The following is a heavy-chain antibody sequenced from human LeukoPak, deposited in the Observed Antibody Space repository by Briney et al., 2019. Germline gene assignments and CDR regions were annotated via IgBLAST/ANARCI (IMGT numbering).Heavy chain of an antibody. CDR1: GFTVSSNY. CDR2: IYSGGST. D-gene: IGHD3-22*01. CDR3: ARDSRDSSGYYYYYYGMDV. J-gene: IGHJ6*02. Sequence: GGSLRLSCAASGFTVSSNYMSWVRQAPGKGLEWVSVIYSGGSTYYADSVKGRFTISRDNYKNTLYLQMNSLRAEDTAVYYCARDSRDSSGYYYYYYGMDVWGQGTTVTVSS. V-gene: IGHV3-53*01.